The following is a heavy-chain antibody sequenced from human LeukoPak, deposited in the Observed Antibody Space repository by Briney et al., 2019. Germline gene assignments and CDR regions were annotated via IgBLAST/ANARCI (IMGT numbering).Heavy chain of an antibody. CDR1: GFTFSSYA. J-gene: IGHJ4*02. Sequence: PGGSLRLSCAASGFTFSSYAMHWVRQAPGKGLEWVAVISYDGSNKYYADFVKGRFTISRDNSKNTLYLQMNSLRAEDTAVYYCARVPTTPAYFDYWGQGTLVTVSS. V-gene: IGHV3-30-3*01. D-gene: IGHD1-1*01. CDR2: ISYDGSNK. CDR3: ARVPTTPAYFDY.